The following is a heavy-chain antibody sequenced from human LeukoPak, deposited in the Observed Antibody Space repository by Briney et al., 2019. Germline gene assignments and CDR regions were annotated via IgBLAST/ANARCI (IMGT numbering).Heavy chain of an antibody. Sequence: TGGSLRLSCAASGFTFSSNAMSWVRQAPGKGLEWVSSISDSGGSTYYADSVKGRFTISRDNAKNTLYLQMNSLRPEDTAVYYCAVATKAAFDNWGQGTLVTVSS. V-gene: IGHV3-23*01. CDR2: ISDSGGST. D-gene: IGHD5-12*01. J-gene: IGHJ4*02. CDR1: GFTFSSNA. CDR3: AVATKAAFDN.